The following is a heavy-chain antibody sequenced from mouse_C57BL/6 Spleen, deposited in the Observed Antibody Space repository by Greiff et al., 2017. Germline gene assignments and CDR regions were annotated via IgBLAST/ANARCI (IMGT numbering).Heavy chain of an antibody. V-gene: IGHV1-52*01. CDR3: ARGGTTVVAP. D-gene: IGHD1-1*01. J-gene: IGHJ2*01. CDR2: IDPSDSET. Sequence: QVQLQQPGAELVRPGSSVKLSCKASGYTFTSYWMHWVKQRPIQGLEWIGNIDPSDSETHYNQKFKDKATLTVDKSSSTAYMQLSSLTSEDSAVYYCARGGTTVVAPWGQGTTLTVSS. CDR1: GYTFTSYW.